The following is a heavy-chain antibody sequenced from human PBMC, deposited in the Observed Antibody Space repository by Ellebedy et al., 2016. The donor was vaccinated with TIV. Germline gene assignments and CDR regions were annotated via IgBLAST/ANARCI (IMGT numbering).Heavy chain of an antibody. CDR2: MYSGGNT. V-gene: IGHV3-53*01. Sequence: GESLKISCAASGFSVGGNYMSWVRRAPGKGLECISAMYSGGNTHYVDSVKGRFTMSRDTSKNTVYLQMNSLTLEDTALYYCASGPNSDVWGQGTTVTVS. CDR3: ASGPNSDV. J-gene: IGHJ6*02. CDR1: GFSVGGNY.